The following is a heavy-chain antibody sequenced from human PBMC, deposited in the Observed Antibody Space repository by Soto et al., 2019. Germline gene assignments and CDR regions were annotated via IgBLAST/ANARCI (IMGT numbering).Heavy chain of an antibody. Sequence: PGGSLTLSSPASGFTFSSYAMSWVRQAPGKGLEWVSAISGSGGSTYYADSVQVRFTISRDNSKNTLYLQMNSLRAGETAVYYCAKDTDYVFDYWGQGTLVTVSS. J-gene: IGHJ4*02. V-gene: IGHV3-23*01. D-gene: IGHD3-16*01. CDR1: GFTFSSYA. CDR2: ISGSGGST. CDR3: AKDTDYVFDY.